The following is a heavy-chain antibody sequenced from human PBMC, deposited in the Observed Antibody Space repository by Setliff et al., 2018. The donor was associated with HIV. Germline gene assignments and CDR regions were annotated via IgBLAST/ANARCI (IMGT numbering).Heavy chain of an antibody. CDR1: GFPISSNYY. V-gene: IGHV4-38-2*02. D-gene: IGHD3-22*01. Sequence: KPSETLSLTCNVSGFPISSNYYWGWVRQPPGRGLEWIGNIYHSGTAYYNPSFKTRVAISIDTSKNYVSLKLRSLTAADTAIYYCARDPRGLLSPVPRGYFDYWGQGALVTVSS. CDR2: IYHSGTA. CDR3: ARDPRGLLSPVPRGYFDY. J-gene: IGHJ4*02.